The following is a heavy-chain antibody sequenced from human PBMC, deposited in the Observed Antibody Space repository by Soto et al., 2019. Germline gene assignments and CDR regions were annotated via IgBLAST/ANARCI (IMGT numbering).Heavy chain of an antibody. CDR2: IYYSGST. CDR1: GGSISSSSYY. V-gene: IGHV4-39*01. Sequence: PSETLSLSCTVSGGSISSSSYYWGWIRQPPGKGLEWIGSIYYSGSTYYNPSLKSRVTISVDTSKNQFSLKLSSVTAADTAVYYCARRGHFGSSSPSALAICGQGTTVTVSS. CDR3: ARRGHFGSSSPSALAI. J-gene: IGHJ3*02. D-gene: IGHD6-6*01.